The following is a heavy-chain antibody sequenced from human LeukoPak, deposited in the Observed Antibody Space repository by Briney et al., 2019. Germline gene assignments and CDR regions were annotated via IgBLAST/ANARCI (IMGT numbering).Heavy chain of an antibody. CDR3: ARDGSSSGWLDP. D-gene: IGHD6-6*01. CDR1: GYTFTSYY. J-gene: IGHJ5*02. V-gene: IGHV1-46*01. Sequence: ASVKVSCKASGYTFTSYYIHWVRQAPGQGLEWMGIINPSGGSTIYAQKFQGRVTMTRDMSTSTVYMELSSLRSEDTAVYHCARDGSSSGWLDPWGQGTLVTVSS. CDR2: INPSGGST.